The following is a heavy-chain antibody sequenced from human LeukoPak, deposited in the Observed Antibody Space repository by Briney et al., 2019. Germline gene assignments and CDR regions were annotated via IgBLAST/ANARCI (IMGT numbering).Heavy chain of an antibody. CDR1: RFTFTSNW. D-gene: IGHD2-15*01. CDR2: IKQDGSDK. CDR3: TRETRFIGN. V-gene: IGHV3-7*01. J-gene: IGHJ4*02. Sequence: GGSLRLSCAASRFTFTSNWMSWVRQAPGKGLEWVANIKQDGSDKCYVDSVKGRFTISRDNAKSSLYLQMNSLRDEDTAVYYCTRETRFIGNWGQGTLVTVSS.